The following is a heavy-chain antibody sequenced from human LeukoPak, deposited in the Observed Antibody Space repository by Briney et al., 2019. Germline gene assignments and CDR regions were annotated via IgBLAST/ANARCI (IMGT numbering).Heavy chain of an antibody. V-gene: IGHV3-48*03. CDR2: ISSSGSTI. Sequence: TGGSLRLSCAASGFTFSSYEMNWVRQAPGKGLEWVSYISSSGSTIYYADSVKGRFTISRDNAKNSLYLQMNSLRAEDTAVYYCARVRLLFLRSGGHSDYWGQGTLVTVSS. CDR3: ARVRLLFLRSGGHSDY. CDR1: GFTFSSYE. D-gene: IGHD2-21*02. J-gene: IGHJ4*02.